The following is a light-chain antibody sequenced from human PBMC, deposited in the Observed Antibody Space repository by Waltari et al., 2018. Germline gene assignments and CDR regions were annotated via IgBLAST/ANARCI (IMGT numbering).Light chain of an antibody. CDR3: YSAAEV. CDR1: VLAKNY. Sequence: SYELTQPSSVSVSPGQTARITCSGDVLAKNYARWFQQKPGQAPLLVIYKDTERPSGIPERFSGSSSGTTVTLTVSGAQVEDEVDYDCYSAAEVFGGGTKLTVL. J-gene: IGLJ2*01. CDR2: KDT. V-gene: IGLV3-27*01.